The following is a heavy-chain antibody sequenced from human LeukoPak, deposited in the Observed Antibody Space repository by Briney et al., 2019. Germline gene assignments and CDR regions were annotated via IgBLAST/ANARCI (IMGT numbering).Heavy chain of an antibody. D-gene: IGHD2-15*01. V-gene: IGHV1-69*05. Sequence: GSSVKVSCKASGGTFSSYAISWVRQAPGQGLEWMGGIIPIFGTANYAQKFQGGVSIITDESTSTAYMELSSLRTEDTAVYYCARDGWDCSGGSCYFDYWGQGTLVTVSS. CDR2: IIPIFGTA. J-gene: IGHJ4*02. CDR1: GGTFSSYA. CDR3: ARDGWDCSGGSCYFDY.